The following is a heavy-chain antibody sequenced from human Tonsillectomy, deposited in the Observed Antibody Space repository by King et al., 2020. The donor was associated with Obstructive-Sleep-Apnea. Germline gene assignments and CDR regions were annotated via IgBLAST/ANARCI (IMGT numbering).Heavy chain of an antibody. CDR2: ISGSGGST. V-gene: IGHV3-23*04. J-gene: IGHJ4*01. CDR1: GFTFSSYA. CDR3: AKTMILTGYYTGYPFDY. Sequence: VQLVESGGGFVQPGGSLRLSCAASGFTFSSYAMSWVRQAPGKGLEWVSAISGSGGSTDYAASVKGRFTISRDNSKDTLYLQVNSLRAEDTAVYYCAKTMILTGYYTGYPFDYWGHGTLVTVSS. D-gene: IGHD3-9*01.